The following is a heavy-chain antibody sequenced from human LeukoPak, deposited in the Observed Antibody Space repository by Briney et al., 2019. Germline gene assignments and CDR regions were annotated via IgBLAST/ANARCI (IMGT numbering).Heavy chain of an antibody. J-gene: IGHJ4*02. D-gene: IGHD3-22*01. Sequence: GGSLRLSCAASGFTFSSSDMHWVRQAPGKGLEWVAIIYYDGDNKYNADSVKGRFTISRDNSKNMLFLQLNSLRAEGTAVYYCARANYYDTSGFDYWGQGTVVSVSS. CDR3: ARANYYDTSGFDY. CDR1: GFTFSSSD. V-gene: IGHV3-33*08. CDR2: IYYDGDNK.